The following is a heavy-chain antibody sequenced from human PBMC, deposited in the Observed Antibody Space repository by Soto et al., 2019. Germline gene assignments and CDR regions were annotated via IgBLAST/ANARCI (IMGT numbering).Heavy chain of an antibody. V-gene: IGHV1-18*01. J-gene: IGHJ6*02. D-gene: IGHD3-9*01. CDR3: ALLRYFDWLWSYGMDV. Sequence: ASVKVSCKASGYTFNSYGIRWVRQAPGQGLEWMGWISAYNGNTNYAQKLQGRVTMTTDTSTSTAYMELRSLRSDDTAVYYCALLRYFDWLWSYGMDVWGQGTTVTVSS. CDR1: GYTFNSYG. CDR2: ISAYNGNT.